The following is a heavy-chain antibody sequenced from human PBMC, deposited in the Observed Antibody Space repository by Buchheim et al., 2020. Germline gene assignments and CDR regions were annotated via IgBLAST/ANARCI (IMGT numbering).Heavy chain of an antibody. J-gene: IGHJ6*02. V-gene: IGHV3-33*01. CDR3: ARSRTVTTSGYYYGMDV. CDR1: GFTFSSYG. Sequence: QVQLVESGGGVVQPGRSLRLSCAASGFTFSSYGMHWVRQAPGKGLEWVAGIWYDGSNKYYADSVKGRFTISRDNSKNTLYMQMNSLRAEDTAVYYCARSRTVTTSGYYYGMDVWGQGTT. D-gene: IGHD4-11*01. CDR2: IWYDGSNK.